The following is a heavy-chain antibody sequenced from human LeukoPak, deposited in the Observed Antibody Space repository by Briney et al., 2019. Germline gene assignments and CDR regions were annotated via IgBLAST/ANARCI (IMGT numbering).Heavy chain of an antibody. D-gene: IGHD5-12*01. CDR1: GGSFSGYY. Sequence: SETLSLTCAVYGGSFSGYYWSWIRQPPGKGLEWIGEINHSGSTNYNPSLKSRVTISVDTSKNQFSLKLSSVTAAVTAVYYCARSSWLRYDYWGQGTLVTVSS. CDR2: INHSGST. CDR3: ARSSWLRYDY. V-gene: IGHV4-34*01. J-gene: IGHJ4*02.